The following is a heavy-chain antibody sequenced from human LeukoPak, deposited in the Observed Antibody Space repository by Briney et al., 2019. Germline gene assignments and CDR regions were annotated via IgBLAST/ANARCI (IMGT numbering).Heavy chain of an antibody. V-gene: IGHV3-33*01. CDR3: ARSKLDHYYY. CDR2: IWHDGSHK. J-gene: IGHJ4*02. Sequence: PGGSLRLSCAASGFSLNTYAMHWVRQAPGQGLEWVALIWHDGSHKFYSNSVRGQFTISRDNSKNTVYLQMNNLRPEDTAVYYCARSKLDHYYYWGQGTLVTVSS. CDR1: GFSLNTYA. D-gene: IGHD1-1*01.